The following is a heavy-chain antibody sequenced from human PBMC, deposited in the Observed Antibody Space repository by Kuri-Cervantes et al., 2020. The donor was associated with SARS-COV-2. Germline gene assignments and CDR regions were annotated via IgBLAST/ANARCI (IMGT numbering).Heavy chain of an antibody. Sequence: ASVKVSCKASGYTFTGYYMHWVRQAPGQGLEWMGWINPNSGGTNYAQKFQGRVTMTRDTSISTAYMELSRLRSDDTAVYYRARDWSRDGYNSFDYWGQGTLVTVSS. J-gene: IGHJ4*02. CDR3: ARDWSRDGYNSFDY. D-gene: IGHD5-24*01. CDR2: INPNSGGT. V-gene: IGHV1-2*02. CDR1: GYTFTGYY.